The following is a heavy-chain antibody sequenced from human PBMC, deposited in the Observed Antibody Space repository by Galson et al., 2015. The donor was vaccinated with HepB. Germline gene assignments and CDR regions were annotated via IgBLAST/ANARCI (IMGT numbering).Heavy chain of an antibody. V-gene: IGHV3-23*01. CDR2: INGRGSSG. J-gene: IGHJ5*02. D-gene: IGHD3-16*01. CDR1: GFIFGHHG. CDR3: VKEGAWFGGDWFDP. Sequence: SLRLSCATSGFIFGHHGMTWVRHAPGQGLEWDASINGRGSSGNYAESVKGRFSISRDNSKNTLFLELNSLRSEDTAVYYCVKEGAWFGGDWFDPWGQGTLVIVS.